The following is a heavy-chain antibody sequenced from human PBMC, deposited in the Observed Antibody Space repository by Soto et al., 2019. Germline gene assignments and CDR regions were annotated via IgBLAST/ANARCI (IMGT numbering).Heavy chain of an antibody. V-gene: IGHV4-31*03. CDR2: IDYRGRT. J-gene: IGHJ5*01. Sequence: QVQLQESGPGLVQPSQTLSLTCTVSGASISSGGFYWSWIRQFPGKGLEWIGYIDYRGRTFYKPSLKSRATISRDSSKSQFSLNVNSVTAADTAVFYCARVSAAGTRWFDSWGQGTLVTVSS. CDR3: ARVSAAGTRWFDS. CDR1: GASISSGGFY. D-gene: IGHD6-13*01.